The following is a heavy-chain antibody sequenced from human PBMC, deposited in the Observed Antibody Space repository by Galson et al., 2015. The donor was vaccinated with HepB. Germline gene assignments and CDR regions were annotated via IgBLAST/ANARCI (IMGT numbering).Heavy chain of an antibody. Sequence: ETLSLTCTVSGGSIRSSSYYWGWIRQPPGKGLEWIGSIYLSGETYYNSSLQSRVTMSIDTSKSQLSLKLRSVTAADTAMYYCARDLYSGGWFDDWGQGILVTVSS. J-gene: IGHJ4*02. CDR2: IYLSGET. CDR3: ARDLYSGGWFDD. D-gene: IGHD6-19*01. CDR1: GGSIRSSSYY. V-gene: IGHV4-39*01.